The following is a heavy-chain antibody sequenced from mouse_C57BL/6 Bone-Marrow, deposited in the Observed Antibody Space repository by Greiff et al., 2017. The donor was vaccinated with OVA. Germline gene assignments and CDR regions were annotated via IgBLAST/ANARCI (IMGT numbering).Heavy chain of an antibody. D-gene: IGHD1-1*01. CDR2: ISDGGSYT. Sequence: EVMLVESGGGLVKPGGSLKLSCAASGFTFSSYAMSWVRQTPEKRLEWVATISDGGSYTYYPDNVKGRFTISRDNAKNNLYLQMSHLKSDDTAMYDCAREPSPYYGSSYAMDYWGQGTSVTVSS. CDR3: AREPSPYYGSSYAMDY. CDR1: GFTFSSYA. J-gene: IGHJ4*01. V-gene: IGHV5-4*01.